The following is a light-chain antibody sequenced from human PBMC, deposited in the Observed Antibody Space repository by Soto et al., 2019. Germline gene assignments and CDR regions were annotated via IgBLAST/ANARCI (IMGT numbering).Light chain of an antibody. Sequence: DVVMTQSPLSLPVTLGQPASISCRSSQSLVYSDGHTYLNWLQQRPGQSPRRLIYKVSNRDSGVPDRFSGSGSGTDFTLKISRVEAEDLWLYYCMQGTHCPPYSFGQGTKLEIK. J-gene: IGKJ2*03. CDR2: KVS. CDR1: QSLVYSDGHTY. V-gene: IGKV2-30*01. CDR3: MQGTHCPPYS.